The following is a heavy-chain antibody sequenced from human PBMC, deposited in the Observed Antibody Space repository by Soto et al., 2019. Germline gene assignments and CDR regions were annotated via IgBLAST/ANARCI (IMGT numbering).Heavy chain of an antibody. CDR1: GGSFSGYY. V-gene: IGHV4-34*01. D-gene: IGHD6-13*01. J-gene: IGHJ2*01. CDR3: ARAAIAAGGTDWYFDL. CDR2: INHSGST. Sequence: SETLSLTCAVYGGSFSGYYWSWIRQPPGKGLEWIGEINHSGSTNYNPSLKSRVTISVDTSKNQFSLKLSSVTAADTAVYYCARAAIAAGGTDWYFDLWGRGTLVTVSS.